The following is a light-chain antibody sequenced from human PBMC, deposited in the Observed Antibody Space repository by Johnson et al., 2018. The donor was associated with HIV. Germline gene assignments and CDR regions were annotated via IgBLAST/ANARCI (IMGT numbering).Light chain of an antibody. Sequence: QSVLTQPPSVSAAPGQKVTISCSGSSSNIGNNYVSWYQQFPGTAPKLLIYDNNKRPSGIPDRFSGSKSGTSATLGITGLQTGDEAEYSCGIWGSSLGAYVFGTGTKVTVL. J-gene: IGLJ1*01. CDR1: SSNIGNNY. V-gene: IGLV1-51*01. CDR2: DNN. CDR3: GIWGSSLGAYV.